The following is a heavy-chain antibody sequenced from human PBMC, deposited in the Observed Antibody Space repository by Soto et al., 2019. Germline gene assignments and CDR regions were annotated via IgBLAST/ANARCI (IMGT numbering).Heavy chain of an antibody. D-gene: IGHD3-10*01. CDR2: MNPNSGNT. CDR1: GYTFTSYD. J-gene: IGHJ4*02. Sequence: QVQLVQSGAEVKKPGASVKVSCKASGYTFTSYDINWVRQATGQGLEWMGWMNPNSGNTGYAQKFQGRVNMTXSXSXSXXYMELSSLRSEDTAVYYCARGGVFFFAAPTNPFDYWGQGTLVTVSS. V-gene: IGHV1-8*01. CDR3: ARGGVFFFAAPTNPFDY.